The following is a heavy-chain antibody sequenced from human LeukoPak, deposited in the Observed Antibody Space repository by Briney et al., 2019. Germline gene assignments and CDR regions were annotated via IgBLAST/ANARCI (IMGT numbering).Heavy chain of an antibody. V-gene: IGHV3-53*01. D-gene: IGHD2-15*01. CDR1: GLTVSSEY. J-gene: IGHJ4*02. Sequence: PGGSPRLSCAAYGLTVSSEYLAWVRQAPGKGLEWISVIYGAGATYYADSVQGRFTISRDTYSNALYLQVNSLRVEDTAVYHCARLLPASRHYFDYWGQGTLVTVSS. CDR2: IYGAGAT. CDR3: ARLLPASRHYFDY.